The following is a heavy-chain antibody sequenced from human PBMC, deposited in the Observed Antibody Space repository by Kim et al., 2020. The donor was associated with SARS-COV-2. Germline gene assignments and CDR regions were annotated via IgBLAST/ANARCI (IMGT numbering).Heavy chain of an antibody. CDR1: CFFFIILA. CDR2: ISYDGSHI. D-gene: IGHD3-10*01. Sequence: GSLRLSCAASCFFFIILAFYVFLHFPFFFLEWVALISYDGSHILYPDSVKGRFIISMYITQSTLYLQMNSLRPEDTAVYYCMAEIGSRSFDHWGQGTLVTVSS. V-gene: IGHV3-30*04. CDR3: MAEIGSRSFDH. J-gene: IGHJ4*02.